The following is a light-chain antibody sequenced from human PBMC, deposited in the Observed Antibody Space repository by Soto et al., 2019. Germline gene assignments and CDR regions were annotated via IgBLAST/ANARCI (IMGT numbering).Light chain of an antibody. J-gene: IGKJ2*01. Sequence: EIVLTQSPGTLSLSPGERATLSCRASQSVSRSSLAWYQQKPGQPPRFLIYAASSRATGIPDRFSGSGSGTDFTLTISRLEPEDFAVYYCQHYGSSPYTFGQGTKLEIK. CDR2: AAS. CDR3: QHYGSSPYT. CDR1: QSVSRSS. V-gene: IGKV3-20*01.